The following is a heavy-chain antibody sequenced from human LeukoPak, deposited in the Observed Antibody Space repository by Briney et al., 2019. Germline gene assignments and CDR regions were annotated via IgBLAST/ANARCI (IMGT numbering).Heavy chain of an antibody. J-gene: IGHJ6*02. CDR2: ISAYNGNT. D-gene: IGHD3-3*01. V-gene: IGHV1-18*01. CDR3: ARFTYYDFWSGYPSYGMDV. CDR1: GGTFSSYA. Sequence: GASVKVSCKASGGTFSSYAISWVRQAPGQGLEWMGWISAYNGNTDYAQKLQGRVTMTTDTSTSTAYMELRSLRSDDTAVYYCARFTYYDFWSGYPSYGMDVWGQGTTVTVSS.